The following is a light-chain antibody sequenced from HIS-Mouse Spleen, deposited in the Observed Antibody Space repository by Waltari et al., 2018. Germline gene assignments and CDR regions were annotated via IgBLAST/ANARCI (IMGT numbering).Light chain of an antibody. CDR2: DVS. Sequence: QSALTQPASVSGSPGQSITISCTGTSSDVGGYNYVSWYQQHPGKAPKLMIYDVSNRPSVVSNRVSGSKSGNTASLTSSGLQAEDEADYYCSSYTSSSTLVVFGGGTKLTVL. CDR1: SSDVGGYNY. CDR3: SSYTSSSTLVV. J-gene: IGLJ2*01. V-gene: IGLV2-14*01.